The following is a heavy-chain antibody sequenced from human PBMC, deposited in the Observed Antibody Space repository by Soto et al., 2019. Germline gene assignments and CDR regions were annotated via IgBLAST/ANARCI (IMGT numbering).Heavy chain of an antibody. Sequence: EVQLLESGGGLVQPGGSLRLSCAASGFTFGNFVMRWVRQTPGKGLEWVSTITETGGDTYYTDSVKGRFTISRDNSKNTLYHQMTSLIAEDTALYYCTKASSDSNHMEVWGLGTTVTVSS. CDR3: TKASSDSNHMEV. V-gene: IGHV3-23*01. D-gene: IGHD5-18*01. CDR2: ITETGGDT. J-gene: IGHJ6*02. CDR1: GFTFGNFV.